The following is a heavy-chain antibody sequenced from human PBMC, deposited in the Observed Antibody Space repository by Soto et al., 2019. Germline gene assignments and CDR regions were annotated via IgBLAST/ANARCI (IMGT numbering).Heavy chain of an antibody. CDR2: IKQDGSEK. J-gene: IGHJ4*02. CDR3: ARAGCGGSRARLDN. V-gene: IGHV3-7*05. CDR1: GFTLSSYW. Sequence: GGSLRLSCAASGFTLSSYWMSWVRQAPGKGLEWVAIIKQDGSEKYYVDSVKGRFTISRDNAKNSLYLQMNSLKAEDTAVYYCARAGCGGSRARLDNWGQGILVTVSS. D-gene: IGHD2-15*01.